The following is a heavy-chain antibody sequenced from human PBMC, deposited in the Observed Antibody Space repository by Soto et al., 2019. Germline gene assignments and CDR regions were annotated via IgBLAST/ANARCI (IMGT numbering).Heavy chain of an antibody. V-gene: IGHV1-2*04. CDR2: INPNSGGT. J-gene: IGHJ6*02. CDR3: ATGTVTPYYYYGMDV. D-gene: IGHD4-4*01. CDR1: GYTFTGYY. Sequence: ASVKVSCKASGYTFTGYYMHWVRQAPGQGLEWMGWINPNSGGTNYAQKFQGWVTMTRDTSISTAYMELSRLRSDDTAVYYCATGTVTPYYYYGMDVWGQGTTVTVS.